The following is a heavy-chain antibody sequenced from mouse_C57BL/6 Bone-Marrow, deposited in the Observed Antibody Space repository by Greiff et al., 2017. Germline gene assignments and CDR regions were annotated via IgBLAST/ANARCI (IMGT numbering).Heavy chain of an antibody. Sequence: VQLQQSGAELARPGASVKLSCTASGYTFTSYGISWVKQRTGQGLEWIGEIYPRSGNTYYNEKFKGKATLTADKSSSTAYMELRSLTSEDSAVYFCGREAILRAWFAYWGQGTLVTVSA. V-gene: IGHV1-81*01. CDR2: IYPRSGNT. CDR3: GREAILRAWFAY. J-gene: IGHJ3*01. CDR1: GYTFTSYG.